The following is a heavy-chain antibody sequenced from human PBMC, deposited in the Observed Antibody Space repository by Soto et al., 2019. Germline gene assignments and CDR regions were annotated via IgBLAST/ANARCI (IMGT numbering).Heavy chain of an antibody. CDR1: GYTFTSCF. J-gene: IGHJ3*02. CDR3: ARVSRGAFDI. Sequence: QVQLVQSGAEVKKPGASVKVSCKASGYTFTSCFIHWVRQAPGQGLEWMGVFDPSGVATNSAQKFQGRLTMTRDTSTSTVYMDLTSLGSDDTALYYCARVSRGAFDIWGQGTLVTVSS. V-gene: IGHV1-46*01. CDR2: FDPSGVAT.